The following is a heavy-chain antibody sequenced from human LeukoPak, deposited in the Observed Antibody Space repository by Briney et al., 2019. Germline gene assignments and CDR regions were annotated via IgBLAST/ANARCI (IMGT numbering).Heavy chain of an antibody. J-gene: IGHJ5*02. V-gene: IGHV3-74*01. CDR1: GFTFSSYW. Sequence: GGSLRLSCAASGFTFSSYWMHWVRQGPGKGLVWVSRINTDGRSTSYADSVTGRFTMSRDNAKNTLYLQMNSLRVEDTAVYYCAKIGAAGTLLYWFDPWGQGTLVTVSS. D-gene: IGHD6-13*01. CDR3: AKIGAAGTLLYWFDP. CDR2: INTDGRST.